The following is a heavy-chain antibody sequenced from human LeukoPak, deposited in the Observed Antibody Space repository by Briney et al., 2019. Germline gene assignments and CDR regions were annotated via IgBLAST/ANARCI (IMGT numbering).Heavy chain of an antibody. D-gene: IGHD3-16*01. CDR2: IHYTGKP. V-gene: IGHV4-59*11. CDR1: GGSISGHY. CDR3: ARFGVAYDMDV. Sequence: SETLSLTCSVSGGSISGHYWTWIRQPPGKGLEWIGQIHYTGKPDYNPPLKSRVTISVDTSKNHVSLQVSSVTAADSAIYYCARFGVAYDMDVWGHGTTVTVFS. J-gene: IGHJ6*02.